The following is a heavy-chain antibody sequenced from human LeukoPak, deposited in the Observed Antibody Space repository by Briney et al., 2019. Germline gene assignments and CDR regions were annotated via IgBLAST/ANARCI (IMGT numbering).Heavy chain of an antibody. J-gene: IGHJ4*02. CDR2: ISSSSYTI. CDR3: AKDMSGGDCPDY. V-gene: IGHV3-48*04. CDR1: EFTFTSYS. Sequence: QPGGSLRLSCAASEFTFTSYSMNWVRQAPGKGLEWVSFISSSSYTIYYADSVKGRFTISRDNAKNSLYLQMNSLRAEDTAVYYCAKDMSGGDCPDYWGQGTLVTVSS. D-gene: IGHD2-21*02.